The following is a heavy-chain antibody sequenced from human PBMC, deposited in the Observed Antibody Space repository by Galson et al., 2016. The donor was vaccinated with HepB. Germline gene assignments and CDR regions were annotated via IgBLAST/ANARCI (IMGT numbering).Heavy chain of an antibody. J-gene: IGHJ4*02. CDR1: GFTFSDYW. Sequence: SLRLSCAASGFTFSDYWMTWVRQAPGKGLEWVANIKQDGSEKYYVDSVKGRFIISRDNAKNSLYLQMNSLRAEDTAVYYCVSRRHIAADGVDWGQGILVTV. CDR2: IKQDGSEK. V-gene: IGHV3-7*02. CDR3: VSRRHIAADGVD. D-gene: IGHD6-13*01.